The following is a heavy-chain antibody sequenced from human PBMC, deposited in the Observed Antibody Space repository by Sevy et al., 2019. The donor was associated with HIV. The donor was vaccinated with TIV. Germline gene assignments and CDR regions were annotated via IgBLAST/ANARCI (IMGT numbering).Heavy chain of an antibody. J-gene: IGHJ4*02. CDR2: IWYDGSNK. D-gene: IGHD3-10*01. V-gene: IGHV3-33*08. Sequence: GESLKISCAASGFTFNDYNLSWVRQAPGKGLEWVAVIWYDGSNKYYADSVKGRFTISRDNSKNTLYLQMNSLRAEDTAVYYCARGERITMVRGVRRFDYWGQGTLVTVSS. CDR3: ARGERITMVRGVRRFDY. CDR1: GFTFNDYN.